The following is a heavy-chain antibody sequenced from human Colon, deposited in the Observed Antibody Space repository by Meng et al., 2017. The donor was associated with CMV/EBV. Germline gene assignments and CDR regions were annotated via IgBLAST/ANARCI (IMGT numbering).Heavy chain of an antibody. Sequence: GQLGPSRVEVKKPGASVKVVCKSSGYTFTNVGISWVRQAPGQGLEWMVYIRPYNGDTNYAQRFQGRVALTTDTSTSTVYMELGSLTSDDTAMYYCARELARGGYWGQGTLVTISS. J-gene: IGHJ4*02. CDR2: IRPYNGDT. V-gene: IGHV1-18*01. CDR3: ARELARGGY. CDR1: GYTFTNVG.